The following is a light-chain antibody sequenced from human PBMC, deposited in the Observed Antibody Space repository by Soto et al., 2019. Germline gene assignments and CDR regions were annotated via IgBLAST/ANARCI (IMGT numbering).Light chain of an antibody. J-gene: IGKJ5*01. CDR3: QQRSDWPPLT. CDR2: DAS. Sequence: EIVLTQSPATLSLSPGERATLSCRASRTVNNYLAWYQQKPGQAPRLLIYDASIRATGIPARFSGSGSGTDLTLTISSLEPEDFAVYFCQQRSDWPPLTFGQGTRLEIK. CDR1: RTVNNY. V-gene: IGKV3-11*01.